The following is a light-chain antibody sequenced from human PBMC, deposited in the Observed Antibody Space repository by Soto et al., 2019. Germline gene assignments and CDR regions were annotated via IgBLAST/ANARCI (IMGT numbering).Light chain of an antibody. CDR3: QQYGRPPWT. Sequence: EIVLTHSPSTLSLSPCERATLSFRASQSVSYYLAWYQQKPGQAPRLLIYDASSRATGIPDRFSGSGSGTDFTLIISRLEPEDFAVYYCQQYGRPPWTFGQGTKVDIK. J-gene: IGKJ1*01. CDR1: QSVSYY. V-gene: IGKV3-20*01. CDR2: DAS.